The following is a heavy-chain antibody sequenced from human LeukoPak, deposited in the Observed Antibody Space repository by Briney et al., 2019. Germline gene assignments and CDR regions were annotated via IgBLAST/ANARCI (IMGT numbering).Heavy chain of an antibody. V-gene: IGHV3-7*04. CDR3: ARSQWLRFDAFDI. CDR2: IKQDGSEK. CDR1: GFRFSNYW. D-gene: IGHD5-12*01. J-gene: IGHJ3*02. Sequence: PGGSLRLSCAASGFRFSNYWMGWVRQAPGKGLEWVANIKQDGSEKYYVDSVKGRFTISRDNGKNSLYLQMNSLIAEDMAVYYCARSQWLRFDAFDIWGQGAMVTVSS.